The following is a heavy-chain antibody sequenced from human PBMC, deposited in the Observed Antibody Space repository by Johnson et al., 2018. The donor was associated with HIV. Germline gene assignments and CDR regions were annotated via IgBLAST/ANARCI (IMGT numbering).Heavy chain of an antibody. CDR2: IWYDGTNK. CDR3: ARDLDTGGAIGAFES. CDR1: GFTFSSYA. J-gene: IGHJ3*02. D-gene: IGHD3-10*01. Sequence: QVQLVESGGGLVQPGGSLRLSCAASGFTFSSYAMHWVRQAPGKGLEWVAGIWYDGTNKYYSDSVKGRFTISRDNSKNTLYLQMSSLRVEDTAVYFCARDLDTGGAIGAFESWGQGTMVTVSS. V-gene: IGHV3-33*08.